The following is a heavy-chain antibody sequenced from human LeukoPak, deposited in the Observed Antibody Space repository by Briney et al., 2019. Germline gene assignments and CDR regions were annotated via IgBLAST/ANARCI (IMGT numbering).Heavy chain of an antibody. CDR1: GYTFTSYD. CDR3: ARAYGDYGYPYYYYGMDV. CDR2: INPNSGNT. J-gene: IGHJ6*02. V-gene: IGHV1-8*01. Sequence: ASVKVSCKASGYTFTSYDINWVRQATGQGLEGMGWINPNSGNTGYAQKFQGRVTMTRNTSISTAYMELSSLRSEDTAVYYCARAYGDYGYPYYYYGMDVWGQGTTVTVSS. D-gene: IGHD4-17*01.